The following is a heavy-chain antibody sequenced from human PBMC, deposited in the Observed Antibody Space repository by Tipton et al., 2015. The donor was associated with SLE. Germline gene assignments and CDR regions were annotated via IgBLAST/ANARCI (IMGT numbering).Heavy chain of an antibody. CDR2: IYYSGST. Sequence: TLSLTCTVSGGPISSSSYYWGWIRQPPGKGLEWIGSIYYSGSTYYNPSLKSRVTISVDTSKNQFSLKLSSVTAADTAVYYCARGSSSWDFDYWGQGTLVTVSS. D-gene: IGHD6-13*01. CDR3: ARGSSSWDFDY. CDR1: GGPISSSSYY. V-gene: IGHV4-39*01. J-gene: IGHJ4*02.